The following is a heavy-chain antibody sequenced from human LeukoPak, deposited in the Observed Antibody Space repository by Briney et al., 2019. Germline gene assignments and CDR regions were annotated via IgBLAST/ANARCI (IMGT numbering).Heavy chain of an antibody. Sequence: GRTLRLSCAASGFTFSSYGMSWVRQAPGKGLEWVSAISGSGGSTYYADSVKGRFTISRDNSKNTLYLQMNSLRAEDTAVYYCAKDRYSSGWEAFDYWGQGTLVTVSS. CDR2: ISGSGGST. J-gene: IGHJ4*02. D-gene: IGHD6-19*01. CDR3: AKDRYSSGWEAFDY. CDR1: GFTFSSYG. V-gene: IGHV3-23*01.